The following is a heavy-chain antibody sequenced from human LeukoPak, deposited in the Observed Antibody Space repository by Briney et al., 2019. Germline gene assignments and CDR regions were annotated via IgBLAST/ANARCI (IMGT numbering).Heavy chain of an antibody. Sequence: GGSLRLSCAASGFTFSSYAMPWVRQAPGKGLEWVAVISYDGSNKYYADSVKGRFTISRDNSKNALYLQMNSLRAEDTAVYYCARDHGHSSGYYSSSPQYFQHWGQGTLVTVSS. CDR1: GFTFSSYA. CDR3: ARDHGHSSGYYSSSPQYFQH. CDR2: ISYDGSNK. V-gene: IGHV3-30-3*01. D-gene: IGHD3-22*01. J-gene: IGHJ1*01.